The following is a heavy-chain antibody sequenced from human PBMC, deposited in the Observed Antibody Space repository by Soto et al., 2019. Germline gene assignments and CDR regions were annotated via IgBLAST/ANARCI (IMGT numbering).Heavy chain of an antibody. CDR3: ARGESYQLLSTYYYYGMDV. Sequence: ASVKVSWKAAGYTFTSYDINWGRQATGQGLEWMGWMNPNSGNTGYAQKFQGRVTMTRNTSISTAYMELSSLRSEDTAVYYCARGESYQLLSTYYYYGMDVWGQGTTVTVSS. V-gene: IGHV1-8*01. D-gene: IGHD2-2*01. CDR1: GYTFTSYD. CDR2: MNPNSGNT. J-gene: IGHJ6*02.